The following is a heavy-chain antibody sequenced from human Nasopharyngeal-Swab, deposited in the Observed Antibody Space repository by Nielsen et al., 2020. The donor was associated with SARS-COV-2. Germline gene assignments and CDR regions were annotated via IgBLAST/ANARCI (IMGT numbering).Heavy chain of an antibody. CDR3: ARYCSTTSCPRGFDY. V-gene: IGHV3-7*01. CDR1: GFTFGSYW. CDR2: IKQSGSEQ. Sequence: GESLKISCAASGFTFGSYWMSWVRQAPGKGLEWLAHIKQSGSEQYYVDSVKGRFTISRDNAKNSLFLQMNSLRAEDTAVYYCARYCSTTSCPRGFDYWGQGTLVTVSS. D-gene: IGHD2-2*01. J-gene: IGHJ4*02.